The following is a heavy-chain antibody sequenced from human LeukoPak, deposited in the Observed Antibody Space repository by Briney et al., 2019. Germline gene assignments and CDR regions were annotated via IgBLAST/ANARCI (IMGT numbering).Heavy chain of an antibody. J-gene: IGHJ4*02. Sequence: ASVTLSCKASGYTFTGYYMDWVRQAPGQGLEWMGWINPNSGGTNYAQKFQGRVTMTRDTSISTAYMELSRLRSDDTAVYYCARAVNRGFSNLSCNYWGQETRVTVSS. D-gene: IGHD3-3*01. V-gene: IGHV1-2*02. CDR1: GYTFTGYY. CDR2: INPNSGGT. CDR3: ARAVNRGFSNLSCNY.